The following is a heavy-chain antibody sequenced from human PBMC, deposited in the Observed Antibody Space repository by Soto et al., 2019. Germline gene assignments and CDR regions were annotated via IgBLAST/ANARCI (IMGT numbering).Heavy chain of an antibody. V-gene: IGHV1-18*01. CDR1: AYTFTSYG. D-gene: IGHD1-7*01. CDR3: ARGLHWNYAFDL. J-gene: IGHJ3*01. CDR2: ISGDNSNT. Sequence: ASVKVSCKASAYTFTSYGITWVRQAPGQGLEWMGWISGDNSNTMYAQGFQGRVTMTTDTSTTTAYMKLSLRFDDTAVYYCARGLHWNYAFDLWGPGTMVTVSS.